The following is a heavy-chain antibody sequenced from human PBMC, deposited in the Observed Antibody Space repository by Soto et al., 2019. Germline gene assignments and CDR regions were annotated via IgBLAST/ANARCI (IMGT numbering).Heavy chain of an antibody. CDR3: ARDFGWLGSDF. V-gene: IGHV3-74*01. CDR1: GFTFRSYW. J-gene: IGHJ4*02. Sequence: PGGSLRLSCAASGFTFRSYWMQWVRQAPGKGLVWVSWINSDGSSTSYADSVKGRFTISRDNAKNTLYLQMNSLRTEDTAVYYCARDFGWLGSDFWGQGTQVTVSS. CDR2: INSDGSST. D-gene: IGHD3-22*01.